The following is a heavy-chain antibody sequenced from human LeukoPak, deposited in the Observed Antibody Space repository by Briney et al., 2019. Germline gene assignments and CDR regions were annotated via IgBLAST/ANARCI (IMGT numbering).Heavy chain of an antibody. J-gene: IGHJ4*02. D-gene: IGHD3-10*01. CDR1: GGTFKNYA. CDR3: ARGGSGSYPPDY. Sequence: LRASVKVSCKASGGTFKNYAISWVRQAPGQGLEWMGIINPSGGSTSYAQKFQGRVTMTRDMSTSTVYMELSSLRSEDTAVYYCARGGSGSYPPDYWGQGTLVTVSS. CDR2: INPSGGST. V-gene: IGHV1-46*02.